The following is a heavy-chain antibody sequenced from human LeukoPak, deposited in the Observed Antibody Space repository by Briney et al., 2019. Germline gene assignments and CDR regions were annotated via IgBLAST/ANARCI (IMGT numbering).Heavy chain of an antibody. CDR1: GGTFSSYA. D-gene: IGHD6-13*01. CDR2: IIPILGIA. J-gene: IGHJ4*02. V-gene: IGHV1-69*04. Sequence: SVKVSCKASGGTFSSYAISWVRQAPGQGLEWMGRIIPILGIANYAQKLQGRVTMTTDTSTSTAYMELRSLRSDDTAVYYCARDRGSSWYTIDYWGQGTLVTVSS. CDR3: ARDRGSSWYTIDY.